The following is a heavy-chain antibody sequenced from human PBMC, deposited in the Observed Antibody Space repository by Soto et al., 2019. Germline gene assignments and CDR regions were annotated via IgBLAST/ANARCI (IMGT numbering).Heavy chain of an antibody. J-gene: IGHJ4*02. V-gene: IGHV1-18*04. D-gene: IGHD6-6*01. CDR3: ARVHFKGYSSSSFDY. CDR1: GYTFTSYG. CDR2: ISAYNGNT. Sequence: QVQLVQSGAEVKKPGASVKVSCKASGYTFTSYGISWVRQAPGQGLEWMGWISAYNGNTNYAQKLQGRVTMTTDTSTSTAYKELRSLRSDDTAVYYCARVHFKGYSSSSFDYWGQGTLVTVSS.